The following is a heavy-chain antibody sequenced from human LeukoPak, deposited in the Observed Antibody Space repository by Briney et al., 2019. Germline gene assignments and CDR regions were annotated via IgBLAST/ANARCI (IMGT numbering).Heavy chain of an antibody. CDR3: AKDKVVVAATASEASWLDS. CDR1: GFTFITYG. J-gene: IGHJ5*01. CDR2: ISGSGGTT. Sequence: PGGSLRLSCAASGFTFITYGMSWVRQAPGKGLEWVSTISGSGGTTYYADSVKGRFTISRDNSKNTLYLQMNSLRAEDTAVYYCAKDKVVVAATASEASWLDSWGQGTLVTVSS. V-gene: IGHV3-23*01. D-gene: IGHD2-15*01.